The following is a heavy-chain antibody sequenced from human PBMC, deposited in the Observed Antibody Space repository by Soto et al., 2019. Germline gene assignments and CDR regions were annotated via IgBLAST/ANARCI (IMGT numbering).Heavy chain of an antibody. J-gene: IGHJ6*02. CDR2: INAGNGNT. D-gene: IGHD2-2*01. Sequence: ASVKVSCKASGYTFTSYAMHWVRQAPGQRLEWMGWINAGNGNTKYSQKFQGRVTITRDTSASTAYMELSSLRSEDTAVYYCASSYWSSTSCTPYYGMDVWGQVYTVTVSS. CDR3: ASSYWSSTSCTPYYGMDV. V-gene: IGHV1-3*01. CDR1: GYTFTSYA.